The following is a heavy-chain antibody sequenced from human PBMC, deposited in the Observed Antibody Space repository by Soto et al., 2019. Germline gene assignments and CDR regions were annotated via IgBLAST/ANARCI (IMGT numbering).Heavy chain of an antibody. D-gene: IGHD2-2*01. Sequence: QMQLQQWGAGLLKPSETLSLSCSVSGGSFSGYYWTWIRQPPGKGLEWIGEINHGGSTNHNPSLRSRVTISVDTSKNQFSLQLRSVTAADTAVYFCARGRVPSFLPSLDTWGQGTVVIVSP. CDR1: GGSFSGYY. CDR3: ARGRVPSFLPSLDT. J-gene: IGHJ3*02. V-gene: IGHV4-34*02. CDR2: INHGGST.